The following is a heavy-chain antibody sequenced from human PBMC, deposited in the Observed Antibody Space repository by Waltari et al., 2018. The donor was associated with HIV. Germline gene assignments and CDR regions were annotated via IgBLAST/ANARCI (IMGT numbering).Heavy chain of an antibody. V-gene: IGHV4-4*02. D-gene: IGHD3-16*01. CDR3: VAGAYYDVWEGLVGYFAS. Sequence: LHQSGPGLVQASVSLPLPCAVTGISVIGIRWWSSLRQAPGGGLEWMGEIYGNGRTNFNPSLRGRLTLFVDKSKNTFSLRLKSVSAADTAVYFCVAGAYYDVWEGLVGYFASWGQGRLVTVSS. CDR2: IYGNGRT. CDR1: GISVIGIRW. J-gene: IGHJ4*02.